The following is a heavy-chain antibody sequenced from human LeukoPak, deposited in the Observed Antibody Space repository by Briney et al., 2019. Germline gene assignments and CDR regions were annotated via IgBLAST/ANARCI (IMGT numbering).Heavy chain of an antibody. CDR1: GVSISSSNSY. D-gene: IGHD4-17*01. V-gene: IGHV4-39*07. CDR2: IYHSGST. CDR3: ARANDYGDPLPRYMDV. J-gene: IGHJ6*03. Sequence: SETLSLTCTVSGVSISSSNSYWGWIRQPPGKGLEWIGEIYHSGSTNYNPSLKSRVTISVDKSKNQFSLKVNSVTAADTAVYYCARANDYGDPLPRYMDVWGKGTTVTVSS.